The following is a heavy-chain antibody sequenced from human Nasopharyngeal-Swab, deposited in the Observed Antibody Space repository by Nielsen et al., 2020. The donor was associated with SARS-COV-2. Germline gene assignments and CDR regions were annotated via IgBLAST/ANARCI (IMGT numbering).Heavy chain of an antibody. CDR2: IWYDGSNK. Sequence: LKISCVASGFTFSNYGMHWVRQTPGKGLEWVAVIWYDGSNKDYADSVKGRFTISRDNSKNTLYLQMNSLRAEDTAVYYCARGWSYGNDYWGQGTLVTVSS. D-gene: IGHD5-18*01. V-gene: IGHV3-33*01. CDR1: GFTFSNYG. J-gene: IGHJ4*02. CDR3: ARGWSYGNDY.